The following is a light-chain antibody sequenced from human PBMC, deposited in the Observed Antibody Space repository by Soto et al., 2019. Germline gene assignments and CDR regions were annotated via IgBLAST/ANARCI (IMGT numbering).Light chain of an antibody. V-gene: IGKV1-39*01. CDR2: AAS. CDR3: QQCYSSPRT. Sequence: QSPSTLSAGVGDRVTITCRASQRISTYLNWYQQKPGKAPTLLIYAASSLQSGVPSRFSGGGSGTDFTLTINTLQPEDFATYFCQQCYSSPRTFGQGTKVDIK. CDR1: QRISTY. J-gene: IGKJ1*01.